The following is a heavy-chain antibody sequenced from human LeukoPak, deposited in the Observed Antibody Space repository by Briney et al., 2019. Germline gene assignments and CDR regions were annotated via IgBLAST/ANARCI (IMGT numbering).Heavy chain of an antibody. CDR3: AKDLGREYDSSGYYTGDY. V-gene: IGHV3-23*01. Sequence: QSGGSLRLSCAASGFTFSSYGMHWVRQAPGKGLEWVSGISGSGGSTYYADSVKGRFTISRDNSRNTLYLQMNSLRAEDTAVYYCAKDLGREYDSSGYYTGDYWGQGTLVTVSS. J-gene: IGHJ4*02. D-gene: IGHD3-22*01. CDR1: GFTFSSYG. CDR2: ISGSGGST.